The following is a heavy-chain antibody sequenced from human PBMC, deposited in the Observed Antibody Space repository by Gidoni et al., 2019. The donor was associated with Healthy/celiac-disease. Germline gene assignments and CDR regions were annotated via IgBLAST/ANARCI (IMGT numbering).Heavy chain of an antibody. CDR3: ARVSPGIAAAEYYFDY. Sequence: QVQLVQSGAAVTQPGASVKVSCQASGSTFTRYAMHWVRQAPGQRLEWMGWINAGNGNTKYSQKFQGRGTITRDTSASTAYMELSSLRSEDTAVYYCARVSPGIAAAEYYFDYWGQGTLVTVSS. CDR1: GSTFTRYA. CDR2: INAGNGNT. J-gene: IGHJ4*02. V-gene: IGHV1-3*01. D-gene: IGHD6-13*01.